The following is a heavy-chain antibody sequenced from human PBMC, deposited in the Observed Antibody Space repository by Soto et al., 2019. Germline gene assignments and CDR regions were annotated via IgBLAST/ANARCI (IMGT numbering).Heavy chain of an antibody. D-gene: IGHD2-2*01. CDR2: IYHSGTF. CDR1: GGSVSSSSC. Sequence: QVRLKESGPGLVKPSGTLSLTCGVSGGSVSSSSCWSWVRQAPLKGLEWIGEIYHSGTFNYNPSLASRVSVSVDESRNQVSLTLNSVTAGDTAIYYCVRSVPAATWAYNGMDVWGQGTTVTVSS. J-gene: IGHJ6*02. CDR3: VRSVPAATWAYNGMDV. V-gene: IGHV4-4*02.